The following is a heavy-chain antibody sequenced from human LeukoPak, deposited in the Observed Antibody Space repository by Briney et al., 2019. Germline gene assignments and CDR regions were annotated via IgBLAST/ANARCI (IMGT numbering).Heavy chain of an antibody. D-gene: IGHD2-2*01. V-gene: IGHV3-23*01. CDR2: ISGSGGST. CDR1: GFTFSSYA. J-gene: IGHJ6*02. CDR3: AKEDCSSTSCGSSYGMDV. Sequence: GGSLRLSCAASGFTFSSYAMSWVRQAPGKGLEWVSAISGSGGSTYYADSVKGRFTISRDNSKNTLYLQMNSLRAEDTAVYYCAKEDCSSTSCGSSYGMDVWGQGTTVTVSS.